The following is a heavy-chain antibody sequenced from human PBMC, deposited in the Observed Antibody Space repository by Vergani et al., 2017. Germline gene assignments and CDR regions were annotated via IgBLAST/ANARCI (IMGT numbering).Heavy chain of an antibody. CDR1: GGTFSSYA. Sequence: QVQLVQSGAEVKKPGSSVKVSCKASGGTFSSYAISWVRQAPGQGLEWMGRIIPILGIANYAQKFQGRVTITADKSTSTAYMVLSSLRSEDTAVYYCARGVHESNITIFGVVLDYWGQGTLVTVSS. V-gene: IGHV1-69*04. CDR3: ARGVHESNITIFGVVLDY. D-gene: IGHD3-3*01. CDR2: IIPILGIA. J-gene: IGHJ4*02.